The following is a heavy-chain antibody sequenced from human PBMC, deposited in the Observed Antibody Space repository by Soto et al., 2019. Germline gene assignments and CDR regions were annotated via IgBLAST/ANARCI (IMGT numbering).Heavy chain of an antibody. CDR3: ARGIGYCSSINCYSSRRLRFDS. CDR2: VNHSGTT. J-gene: IGHJ4*02. D-gene: IGHD2-2*01. V-gene: IGHV4-34*01. Sequence: WTWIRQSPETGLEWNGEVNHSGTTYYNPSLKTRVTISVHTPKNQFSLKMSSVTAADTAVYYCARGIGYCSSINCYSSRRLRFDSWGQGTLVTVSS.